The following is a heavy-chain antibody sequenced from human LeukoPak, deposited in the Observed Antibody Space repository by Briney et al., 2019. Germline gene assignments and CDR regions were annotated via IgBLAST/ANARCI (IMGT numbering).Heavy chain of an antibody. CDR3: ARGYGRADY. Sequence: TGRSLRLSCAGSGFIFSDYTMNWVRQAPGKGLEWVSSISSSSSYIYYADSVKGRFTISRDNAKNSLYLQMNSLRAEDTAVYYCARGYGRADYWGQGTLVSVSS. CDR1: GFIFSDYT. J-gene: IGHJ4*02. D-gene: IGHD5-18*01. CDR2: ISSSSSYI. V-gene: IGHV3-21*01.